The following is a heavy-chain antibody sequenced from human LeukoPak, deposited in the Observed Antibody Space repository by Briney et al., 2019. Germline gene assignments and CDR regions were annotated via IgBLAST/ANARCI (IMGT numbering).Heavy chain of an antibody. CDR1: GYTFTGYY. CDR3: ARGPLLRFLEWLSVINFDY. D-gene: IGHD3-3*01. Sequence: GASVKVSCKASGYTFTGYYMHWVRQAPGQGLEWMGWINPNSGGTNYAQKFQGRVTMTRDTSISTAYMELSRLRSDDTAVYYCARGPLLRFLEWLSVINFDYWGREPWSPSPQ. V-gene: IGHV1-2*02. CDR2: INPNSGGT. J-gene: IGHJ4*02.